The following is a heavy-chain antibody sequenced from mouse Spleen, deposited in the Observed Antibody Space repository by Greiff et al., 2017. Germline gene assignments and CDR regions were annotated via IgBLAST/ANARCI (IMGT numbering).Heavy chain of an antibody. J-gene: IGHJ2*01. CDR3: AKNWGITTTPLFDY. D-gene: IGHD2-4*01. CDR1: GFSLTSYG. Sequence: QVQLQQSGPSLVQPSQSLSITCTVSGFSLTSYGVHWVRQSPGKGLEWLGVIWRGGSTDYNAAFMSRLSITKDNSKSQVFFKMNSLQADDTAIYYCAKNWGITTTPLFDYWGQGTTLTVSS. V-gene: IGHV2-5-1*01. CDR2: IWRGGST.